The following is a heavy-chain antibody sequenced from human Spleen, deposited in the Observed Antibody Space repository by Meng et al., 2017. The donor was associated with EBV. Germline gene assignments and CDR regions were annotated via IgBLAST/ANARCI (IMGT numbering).Heavy chain of an antibody. D-gene: IGHD6-13*01. J-gene: IGHJ4*02. CDR2: IYWDDDK. CDR3: VHTSTPSSWQPDF. V-gene: IGHV2-5*02. CDR1: GFSLDTVGVA. Sequence: QITLKESGPALXXXXXTXTLXXXFSGFSLDTVGVAVGWIRQPPGKPLEWLALIYWDDDKRYSPSLETRLTITRGPSRNQVTLTMTNVDPADTGTYFCVHTSTPSSWQPDFWGQGTLVTVSS.